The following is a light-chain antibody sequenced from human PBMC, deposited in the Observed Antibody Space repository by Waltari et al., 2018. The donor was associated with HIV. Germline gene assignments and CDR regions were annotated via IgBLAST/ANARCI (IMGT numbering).Light chain of an antibody. V-gene: IGLV1-51*01. CDR3: GTWDSSLSAV. CDR1: SSNIGNNY. Sequence: QSVLTQPPSVSAAPGQTVTLSCSGSSSNIGNNYLSWYQHLPGAAPKPLIYDNNNRPSGIPDRFSGSKSGTSATLVITGLQTGDEADYYCGTWDSSLSAVFGGGTKLTVL. J-gene: IGLJ3*02. CDR2: DNN.